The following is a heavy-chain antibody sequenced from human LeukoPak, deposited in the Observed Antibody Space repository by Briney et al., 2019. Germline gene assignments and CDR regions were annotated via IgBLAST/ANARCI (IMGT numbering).Heavy chain of an antibody. CDR3: AKDSRGGPDYLAAAGYYYGMDV. Sequence: PGGSLRLSCAASGFNFTNYAMSWVRQAPAKGLEWVSALSGRGSNTYYADSVKGRFTISRDNSKNTLYLQMNSLRAEDTAVYYCAKDSRGGPDYLAAAGYYYGMDVWGQGTTVTVSS. CDR2: LSGRGSNT. CDR1: GFNFTNYA. J-gene: IGHJ6*02. D-gene: IGHD6-13*01. V-gene: IGHV3-23*01.